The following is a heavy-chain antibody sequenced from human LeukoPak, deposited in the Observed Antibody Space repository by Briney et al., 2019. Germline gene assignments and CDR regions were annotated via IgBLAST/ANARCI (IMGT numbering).Heavy chain of an antibody. CDR2: IYYSGST. D-gene: IGHD6-19*01. CDR1: YY. V-gene: IGHV4-59*01. J-gene: IGHJ5*02. CDR3: ARSATTYSSGWYTNWFDP. Sequence: YYXXWIRQPXXKGREGIGYIYYSGSTNYNPSLKSRVTISVDTSKNQFSLKLSSVTAADTAVYYCARSATTYSSGWYTNWFDPWGQGTLVTVSS.